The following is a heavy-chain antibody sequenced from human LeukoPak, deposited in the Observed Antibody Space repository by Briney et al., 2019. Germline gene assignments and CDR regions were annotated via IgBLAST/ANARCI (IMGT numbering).Heavy chain of an antibody. J-gene: IGHJ5*02. CDR2: IFYSGST. V-gene: IGHV4-31*03. Sequence: PSQTLSLTCTVSGDSISRGGYYWSWIRQHPGKGLEWIGYIFYSGSTYYSPSLKSRVNISVDTSKNQFSLKLNSVTAADTAVYYCARDLRGIRGVGSNWFDPWGQGTLVTVSS. CDR3: ARDLRGIRGVGSNWFDP. CDR1: GDSISRGGYY. D-gene: IGHD3-10*01.